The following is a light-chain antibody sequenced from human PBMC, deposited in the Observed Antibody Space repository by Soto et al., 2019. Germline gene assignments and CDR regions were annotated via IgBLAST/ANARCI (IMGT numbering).Light chain of an antibody. J-gene: IGKJ1*01. CDR2: KAY. CDR1: QRISSW. V-gene: IGKV1-5*03. Sequence: DIQMTQSPSTLSASVGDRVTITCRASQRISSWLAWYQQKPGKAPKLLIYKAYSLESGVPSRFSGSGSGTEFTLTISSLQPDDFATYYCQQYNSYSQAFGQGTKVDIK. CDR3: QQYNSYSQA.